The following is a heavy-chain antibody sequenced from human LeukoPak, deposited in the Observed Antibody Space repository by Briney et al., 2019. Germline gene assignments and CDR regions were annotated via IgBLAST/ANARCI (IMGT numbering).Heavy chain of an antibody. CDR2: INHSGST. CDR3: ARRSGWQWLTNNWFDP. Sequence: PSETLSLTCAVYGGSFSGYYWSWTRQPPGKGLEWIGEINHSGSTNYNPSLKSRVTISVDTSKNQFSLRLSSVTATDTAVYYCARRSGWQWLTNNWFDPWGQGILVTVSS. D-gene: IGHD6-19*01. CDR1: GGSFSGYY. V-gene: IGHV4-34*01. J-gene: IGHJ5*02.